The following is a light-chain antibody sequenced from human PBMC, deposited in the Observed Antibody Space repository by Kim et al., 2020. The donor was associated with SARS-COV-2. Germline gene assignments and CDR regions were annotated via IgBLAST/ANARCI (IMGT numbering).Light chain of an antibody. CDR2: AAS. Sequence: DIQMTQSPSSLSASVGDRITITCRASQGISSWLAWYQQKTEKAPKSLIYAASSLQSGVPSRFSGSGFGKDFTLTITNLQPEDFATYYCQQYDSYPRTFGQGTKVEIK. J-gene: IGKJ1*01. CDR3: QQYDSYPRT. CDR1: QGISSW. V-gene: IGKV1D-16*01.